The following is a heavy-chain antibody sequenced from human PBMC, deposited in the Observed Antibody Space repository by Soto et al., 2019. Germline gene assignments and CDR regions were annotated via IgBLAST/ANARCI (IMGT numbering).Heavy chain of an antibody. D-gene: IGHD3-3*01. V-gene: IGHV1-69*13. Sequence: SVKVSCKASGFTFTSSAVQWVRQAPGQGLEWMGGIIPIFGTANYAQKFQGRVTITADESTSTAYMELSSLRSEDTAVYYCARDGSITIFGVVVYNWFDPWGQGTLVTVSS. CDR1: GFTFTSSA. CDR2: IIPIFGTA. J-gene: IGHJ5*02. CDR3: ARDGSITIFGVVVYNWFDP.